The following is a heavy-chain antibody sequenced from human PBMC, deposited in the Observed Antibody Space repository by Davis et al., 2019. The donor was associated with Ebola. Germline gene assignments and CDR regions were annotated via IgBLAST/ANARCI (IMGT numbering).Heavy chain of an antibody. CDR2: IYYSGST. CDR1: GGSISSYY. D-gene: IGHD1-26*01. V-gene: IGHV4-59*01. CDR3: ATSSRGSYYDWFDP. J-gene: IGHJ5*02. Sequence: PSETLSLTCTVSGGSISSYYWSWIRQPPGKGLEWIGYIYYSGSTNYNPSLKSRVTISVDTSKNQFSLKLSSVTAADTAVYYCATSSRGSYYDWFDPWGQGTLVTVSS.